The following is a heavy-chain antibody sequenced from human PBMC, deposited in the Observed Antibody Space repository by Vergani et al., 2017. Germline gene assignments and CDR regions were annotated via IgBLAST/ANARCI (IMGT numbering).Heavy chain of an antibody. Sequence: QVQLVESGGGVVQPGRSLRLSCAASGFTFSSYGMHWVRQAPGKGLEWVAVIWYDGSNKYYADSVKGRFTISRDNSKNTLYLQMNSLRAEDTAVYYCARASWYYDFWSGYWDIDYWGQGTLVTVSS. CDR1: GFTFSSYG. D-gene: IGHD3-3*01. J-gene: IGHJ4*02. CDR2: IWYDGSNK. V-gene: IGHV3-33*01. CDR3: ARASWYYDFWSGYWDIDY.